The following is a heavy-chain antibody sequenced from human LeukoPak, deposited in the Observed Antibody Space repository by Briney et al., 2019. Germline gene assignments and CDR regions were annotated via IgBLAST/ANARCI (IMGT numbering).Heavy chain of an antibody. CDR3: ASLYSGSYFLDY. D-gene: IGHD1-26*01. Sequence: SETLSLTCTVSGGSISSGDYYWSWIRQPPGKGLEWIGYIYYSGSTYYNPSLKSRVTISVDTSKNQFSLKLSSVTAADAAVHYCASLYSGSYFLDYWGQGTLVTVSS. V-gene: IGHV4-30-4*01. CDR1: GGSISSGDYY. J-gene: IGHJ4*02. CDR2: IYYSGST.